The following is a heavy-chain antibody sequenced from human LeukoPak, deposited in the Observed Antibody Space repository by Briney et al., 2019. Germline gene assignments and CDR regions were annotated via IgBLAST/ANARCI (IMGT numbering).Heavy chain of an antibody. CDR1: GFTFSTYD. CDR3: AKTWIQLWSPDY. CDR2: ISYDGSNK. D-gene: IGHD5-18*01. Sequence: PGRSLRLSCAASGFTFSTYDMHWVRQAPGKGLEWVAVISYDGSNKYYADSVKGRFTISRDNSKNTLYLQMNSLRAEDTAVYYCAKTWIQLWSPDYWGQGTLVTVSS. V-gene: IGHV3-30*18. J-gene: IGHJ4*02.